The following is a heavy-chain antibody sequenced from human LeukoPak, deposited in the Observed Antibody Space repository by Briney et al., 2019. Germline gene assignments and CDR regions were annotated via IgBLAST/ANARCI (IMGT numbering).Heavy chain of an antibody. J-gene: IGHJ5*02. CDR3: ARLITMVRGVTSWFDP. Sequence: SETLSLTCTVSGGSISSSSYYWGWLRQPPGKGLEWNVCIFYRGSTYHNPSLKTRLTISVYTSKTHFSLKLSSVTAAGPAVYYCARLITMVRGVTSWFDPWGQGTRVTVSS. D-gene: IGHD3-10*01. CDR2: IFYRGST. CDR1: GGSISSSSYY. V-gene: IGHV4-39*02.